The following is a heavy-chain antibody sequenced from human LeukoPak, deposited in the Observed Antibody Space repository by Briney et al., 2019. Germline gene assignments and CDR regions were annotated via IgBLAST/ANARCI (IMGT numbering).Heavy chain of an antibody. CDR1: GFTFSSYA. Sequence: GGSLRLSCAASGFTFSSYAMSRVRQAPGKGLEWVSAISGSGGSTYYADSVKGRFTISRDNSKNTLYLQMNSLRAEDTAVYYCAKAYGDYVGYYYGMDVWGQGTTVTVSS. CDR2: ISGSGGST. J-gene: IGHJ6*02. D-gene: IGHD4-17*01. V-gene: IGHV3-23*01. CDR3: AKAYGDYVGYYYGMDV.